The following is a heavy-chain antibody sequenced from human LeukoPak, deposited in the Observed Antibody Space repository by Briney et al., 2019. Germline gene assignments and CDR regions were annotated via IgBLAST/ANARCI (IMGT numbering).Heavy chain of an antibody. Sequence: SETLPLTCAVYGGSFSGYYWSWIRQPPGKGLEWIGEINHSGSTNYNPSLKSRVTISVDTSKNQFSLNLSSLTAADTAVYYCATSDTVSTYNWFDPWGQGTLVTVSS. J-gene: IGHJ5*02. CDR3: ATSDTVSTYNWFDP. CDR2: INHSGST. D-gene: IGHD5/OR15-5a*01. CDR1: GGSFSGYY. V-gene: IGHV4-34*01.